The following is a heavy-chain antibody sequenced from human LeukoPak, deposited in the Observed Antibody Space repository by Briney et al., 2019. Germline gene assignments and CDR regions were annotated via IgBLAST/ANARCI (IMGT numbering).Heavy chain of an antibody. CDR1: GGSISSGDYY. V-gene: IGHV4-30-4*01. J-gene: IGHJ6*02. D-gene: IGHD4-17*01. CDR3: ARGFDGDYVPDVYYYGMGV. Sequence: SETLSLTCTVSGGSISSGDYYWSWIRQPPGKGLEWIGYIYYSGSTYYDPSLKSRVTISVDTSKNQFSLKLSSVTAADTAVYYCARGFDGDYVPDVYYYGMGVWGQGTTVTVSS. CDR2: IYYSGST.